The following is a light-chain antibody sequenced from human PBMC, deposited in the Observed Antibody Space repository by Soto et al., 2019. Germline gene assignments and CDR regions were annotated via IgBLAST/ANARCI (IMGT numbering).Light chain of an antibody. CDR3: QQRSNWPPT. CDR2: DAS. V-gene: IGKV3-11*01. Sequence: EIVMTQSPATLSVSPGARATLSCRASHSVSSYLAWYQQRPGQAPRLLIYDASNRATGIPAKFRGSGSWADFTLTISTLEPEDFAVYYCQQRSNWPPTFGGGTKVDIK. CDR1: HSVSSY. J-gene: IGKJ4*01.